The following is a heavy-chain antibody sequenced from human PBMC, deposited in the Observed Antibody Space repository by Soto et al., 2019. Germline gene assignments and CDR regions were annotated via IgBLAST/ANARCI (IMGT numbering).Heavy chain of an antibody. D-gene: IGHD3-10*01. J-gene: IGHJ4*02. V-gene: IGHV1-69*06. CDR3: ARSRTYYGSGSYYTYYFDY. Sequence: SVKVSCKASGGSCSSYAIRWVLQAPGQGLEWMGGIIPIFGTANYAQKFQGRVTITADKSTSTAYMELSSLRSEDTAVYYCARSRTYYGSGSYYTYYFDYWGQGTLVTVSS. CDR1: GGSCSSYA. CDR2: IIPIFGTA.